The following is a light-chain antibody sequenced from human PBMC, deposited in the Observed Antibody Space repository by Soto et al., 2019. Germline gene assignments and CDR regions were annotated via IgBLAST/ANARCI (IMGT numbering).Light chain of an antibody. V-gene: IGKV3-11*01. Sequence: VLTQSPATLSLSPIVIATLSFKASQSISSTLSGYHQKHGQAPRLIIIDAVTRTASIPARFSSSGSCTTVSLTIISLVPADFSVVYCQQRFSRPPPFGQGTKVDIK. J-gene: IGKJ1*01. CDR2: DAV. CDR3: QQRFSRPPP. CDR1: QSISST.